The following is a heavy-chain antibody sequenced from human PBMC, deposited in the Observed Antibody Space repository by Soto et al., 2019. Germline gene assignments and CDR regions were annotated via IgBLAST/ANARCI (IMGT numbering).Heavy chain of an antibody. J-gene: IGHJ2*01. D-gene: IGHD4-17*01. CDR3: AREIIPLTTDWYFDL. CDR1: GGSISGGVYY. Sequence: SETLSLTCTVSGGSISGGVYYWSWIRQPPGKGLEWIGYIFDSGSTYYNPSHKSRVTISVDTSKNQFSLRLSSVTAADTAVYYCAREIIPLTTDWYFDLWGRGTLVTVSS. V-gene: IGHV4-30-4*01. CDR2: IFDSGST.